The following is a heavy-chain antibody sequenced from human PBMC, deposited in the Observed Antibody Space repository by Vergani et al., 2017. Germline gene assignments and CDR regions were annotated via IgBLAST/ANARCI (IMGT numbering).Heavy chain of an antibody. Sequence: EAQLVESGGGLVQPGGSLRLSCAASGFAFTSYWMTWVRQAPGKGLEWVAKIKEDGGEKYYMDSVKGRFIISRDNAKNSLYLQMDSLRPEDTALYYCAKDARLYSSIYYHYMDVWGKGTTVTVSS. D-gene: IGHD6-13*01. V-gene: IGHV3-7*03. CDR2: IKEDGGEK. CDR1: GFAFTSYW. CDR3: AKDARLYSSIYYHYMDV. J-gene: IGHJ6*03.